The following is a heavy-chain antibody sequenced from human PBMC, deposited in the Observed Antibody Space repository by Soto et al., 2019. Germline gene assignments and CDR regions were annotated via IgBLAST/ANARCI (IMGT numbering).Heavy chain of an antibody. CDR1: GFTFSTYA. Sequence: GGSLRLSCAASGFTFSTYAMSWVRQAPGKGLEWVSTIGGIGDNTYYTDSVKGRFTISRDNSRNTLYLHMNSLRAEDTAVHYCARSLFIASTDTEPFDSWGQGTLVTVSS. CDR2: IGGIGDNT. J-gene: IGHJ4*02. D-gene: IGHD6-13*01. CDR3: ARSLFIASTDTEPFDS. V-gene: IGHV3-23*01.